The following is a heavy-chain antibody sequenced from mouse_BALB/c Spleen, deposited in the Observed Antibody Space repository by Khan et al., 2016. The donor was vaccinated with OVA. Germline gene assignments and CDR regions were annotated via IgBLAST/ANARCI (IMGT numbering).Heavy chain of an antibody. CDR2: INPSNGGT. CDR1: GYTFTSYY. V-gene: IGHV1S81*02. Sequence: VQLQQSGAELVKPGASVRLSCKASGYTFTSYYLYWVKQRPGHGLEWIGDINPSNGGTNFNENFKTKATLTVDKSSSTAYMKLSSLTSEDSAVYYCTRSGDGAFAYWGQGTLVTVSA. CDR3: TRSGDGAFAY. J-gene: IGHJ3*01. D-gene: IGHD1-1*02.